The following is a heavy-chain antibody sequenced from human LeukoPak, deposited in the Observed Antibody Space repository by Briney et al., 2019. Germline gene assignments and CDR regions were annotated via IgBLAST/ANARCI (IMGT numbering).Heavy chain of an antibody. CDR2: IYYSGST. CDR1: GGSISSYY. D-gene: IGHD5-18*01. Sequence: SEALSLTCTVSGGSISSYYWSWIRQPPGKGLEWIGYIYYSGSTNYNPSLKSRVTISVDTSKNQFSLKLSSVTAADTAVYYCARGGYSYGYYRFWFDPWGQGTLVTVSS. V-gene: IGHV4-59*01. J-gene: IGHJ5*02. CDR3: ARGGYSYGYYRFWFDP.